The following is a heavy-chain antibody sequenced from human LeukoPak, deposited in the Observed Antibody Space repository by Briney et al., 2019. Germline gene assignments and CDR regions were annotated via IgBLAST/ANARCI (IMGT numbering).Heavy chain of an antibody. J-gene: IGHJ3*02. D-gene: IGHD3-16*02. CDR3: ARGNMITFGGVIVPDAFDI. Sequence: SETLSLTCTVSGGSISSYYWSWIRQPPGKGLEWIGYIYYSGSTYYNPSLKSRVTISVDRSKNQFSLKLSSVTAADTAVYYCARGNMITFGGVIVPDAFDIWGQGTMVTVSS. CDR1: GGSISSYY. V-gene: IGHV4-59*12. CDR2: IYYSGST.